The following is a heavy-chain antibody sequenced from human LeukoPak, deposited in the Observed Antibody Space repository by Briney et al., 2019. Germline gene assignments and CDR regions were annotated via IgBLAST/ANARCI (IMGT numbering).Heavy chain of an antibody. D-gene: IGHD5-18*01. CDR1: GFTFSSYE. CDR2: ISSSGSTI. CDR3: ARDREGTAMVQEPSAFDI. Sequence: PGGSLRLSCAASGFTFSSYEMNWVRQAPGKGLEWVSYISSSGSTIYYADSVKGRFTISRDNAKNSLYLQMNSLRAEDTAVHYCARDREGTAMVQEPSAFDIWGQGTMVTVSS. V-gene: IGHV3-48*03. J-gene: IGHJ3*02.